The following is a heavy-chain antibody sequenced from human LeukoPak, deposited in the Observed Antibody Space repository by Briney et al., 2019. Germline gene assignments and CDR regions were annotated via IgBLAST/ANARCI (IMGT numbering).Heavy chain of an antibody. D-gene: IGHD2-15*01. CDR3: ARGRYSYYYGMDV. V-gene: IGHV1-58*01. CDR1: GFTFSSSA. J-gene: IGHJ6*02. Sequence: SVKVSCKASGFTFSSSAVQWARQARGQRLEWIGWIVVGSGNTNYAQKFQERVTITRDMSTSTAYMELSSLRSEDTAVYYCARGRYSYYYGMDVWGQGTTVTVSS. CDR2: IVVGSGNT.